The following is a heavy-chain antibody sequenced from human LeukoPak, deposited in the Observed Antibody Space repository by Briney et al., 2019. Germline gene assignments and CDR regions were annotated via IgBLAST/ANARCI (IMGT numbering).Heavy chain of an antibody. V-gene: IGHV3-30*18. CDR3: AKDGDSSGWYYFDY. Sequence: GRSLRLSCAASGFTFSRYGMHWVRQAPGKGLEWVAVISYDGSNKYYADSVKGRFTISRDNSKNTLYLQMNSLRAEDTAVYYCAKDGDSSGWYYFDYWGQGTLVTVSS. D-gene: IGHD6-19*01. CDR2: ISYDGSNK. J-gene: IGHJ4*02. CDR1: GFTFSRYG.